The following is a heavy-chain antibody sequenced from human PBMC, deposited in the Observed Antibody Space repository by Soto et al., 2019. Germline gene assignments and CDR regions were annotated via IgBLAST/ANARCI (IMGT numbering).Heavy chain of an antibody. CDR3: AKAPSSSWYRTYYYGMDV. J-gene: IGHJ6*02. V-gene: IGHV3-30*18. CDR1: GFTFSSYG. Sequence: QVQLVESGGGVVQPGRSLRLSCAASGFTFSSYGMHWVRQAPGKGLEWVAVISYDGSNKYYADSVKGRFTISRDNSKNTLYLQMHSQRAKDTAVYYCAKAPSSSWYRTYYYGMDVWGQGTTVTVSS. CDR2: ISYDGSNK. D-gene: IGHD6-13*01.